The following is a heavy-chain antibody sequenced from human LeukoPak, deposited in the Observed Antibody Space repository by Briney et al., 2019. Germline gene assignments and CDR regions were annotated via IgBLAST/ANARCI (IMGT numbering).Heavy chain of an antibody. D-gene: IGHD2-15*01. J-gene: IGHJ5*02. Sequence: SETLSLTCVVSGYSISSCYYWGWIRQPPGRGRGWIGSFYQSGSTYYNPSPKRRVTISVDTSKNQFSLKLSSGPAADSAVYYCARVKRISNWFDPWGQGTLVTVSS. CDR3: ARVKRISNWFDP. CDR1: GYSISSCYY. V-gene: IGHV4-38-2*01. CDR2: FYQSGST.